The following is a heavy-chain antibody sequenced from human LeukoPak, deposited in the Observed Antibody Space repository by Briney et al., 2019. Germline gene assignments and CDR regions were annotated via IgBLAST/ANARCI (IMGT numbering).Heavy chain of an antibody. CDR2: INHSGST. V-gene: IGHV4-34*01. J-gene: IGHJ4*02. CDR1: GGSFSGYD. CDR3: ASSKGGGGYRSSWEYYFDY. D-gene: IGHD6-6*01. Sequence: SETLSLTCAVYGGSFSGYDWSWIRQPPGKGLEWIGEINHSGSTNYNPSLKSRVTISIDTSKNQFSLKLSSVTAADTAVYYCASSKGGGGYRSSWEYYFDYWGQGTLVTVSS.